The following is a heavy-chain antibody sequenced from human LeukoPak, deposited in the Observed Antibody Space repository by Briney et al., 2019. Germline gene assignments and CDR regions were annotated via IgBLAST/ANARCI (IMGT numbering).Heavy chain of an antibody. CDR1: GYTFTGYH. V-gene: IGHV1-2*02. CDR3: ARDDSSSSANAFDI. J-gene: IGHJ3*02. Sequence: ASVKVSCKASGYTFTGYHMHWVRQAPGHGLEWMGWINSNTGGTNYAQEFQGRVTMTRDTSISTAYMDLSSLRSDDTAVYYCARDDSSSSANAFDIWGQGTMASVSS. D-gene: IGHD6-6*01. CDR2: INSNTGGT.